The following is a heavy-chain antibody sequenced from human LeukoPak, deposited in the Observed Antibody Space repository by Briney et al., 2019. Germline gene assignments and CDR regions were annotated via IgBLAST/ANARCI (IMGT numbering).Heavy chain of an antibody. Sequence: GGSLRLSCAASGFTFSSYAMSWVRQAPGKGPEWVANIKRDGSEKYYVDSVKGRFSISRDNAKNSLYLQMNSLRAEDTAVYHCVRADGRSYGLFDSWGRGTLVIVSS. CDR3: VRADGRSYGLFDS. CDR2: IKRDGSEK. J-gene: IGHJ4*02. V-gene: IGHV3-7*01. CDR1: GFTFSSYA. D-gene: IGHD5-18*01.